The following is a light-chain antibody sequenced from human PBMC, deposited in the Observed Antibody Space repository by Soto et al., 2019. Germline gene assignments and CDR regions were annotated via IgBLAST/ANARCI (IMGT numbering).Light chain of an antibody. J-gene: IGKJ2*01. V-gene: IGKV3-20*01. CDR1: QSVSSSY. CDR3: QQYGSSYT. Sequence: EIVLTQSPGTLSLSPGERATLSCRASQSVSSSYLAWYQQKPGQAPRLLIYGASSRATGIPDRFSGSGSGTDVTLTVSRLEPEDFAVYYCQQYGSSYTLGQGTKVEIK. CDR2: GAS.